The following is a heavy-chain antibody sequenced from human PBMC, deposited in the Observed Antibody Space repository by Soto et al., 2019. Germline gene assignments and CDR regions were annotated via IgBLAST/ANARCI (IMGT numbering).Heavy chain of an antibody. CDR1: GGSISSGDYY. D-gene: IGHD5-18*01. CDR2: IYYSGST. CDR3: ARGGTRGYSYGDY. J-gene: IGHJ4*02. V-gene: IGHV4-30-4*01. Sequence: SETLSLTCTVSGGSISSGDYYWSWIRQPPGKGLEWIGYIYYSGSTYYNPSLKSRVTISVDTSKNQFSLKLSSVTAADTAVYYCARGGTRGYSYGDYWGQGTLVTVSS.